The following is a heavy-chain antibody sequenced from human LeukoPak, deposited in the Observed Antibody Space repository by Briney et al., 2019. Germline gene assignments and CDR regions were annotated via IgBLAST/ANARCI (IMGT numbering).Heavy chain of an antibody. CDR3: ARAAMAGERYCSSTSCYAPYFDY. Sequence: GGSLRLSCAASGFTFSSYAMHWVRQAPGKGLEWVAVISYDGSNKYYADPVKGRFTISRDNSKNTPYLQMNSLRAENTAVYYCARAAMAGERYCSSTSCYAPYFDYWGQGTLVTVSS. CDR2: ISYDGSNK. CDR1: GFTFSSYA. D-gene: IGHD2-2*01. J-gene: IGHJ4*02. V-gene: IGHV3-30-3*01.